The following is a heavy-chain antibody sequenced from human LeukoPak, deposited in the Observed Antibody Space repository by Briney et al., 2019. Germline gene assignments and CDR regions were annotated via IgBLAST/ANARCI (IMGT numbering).Heavy chain of an antibody. CDR3: ARYNDYGDYRGSYY. Sequence: SETLSLTCTVSAYSISSGYYWGWIRQPPGKGLEWIGSLSHSGSTYYNPSLKSRVTISVDTSKNQFSLKLSSVTAADTAVYYCARYNDYGDYRGSYYWGQGTLVTVSS. J-gene: IGHJ4*02. CDR1: AYSISSGYY. V-gene: IGHV4-38-2*02. D-gene: IGHD4-17*01. CDR2: LSHSGST.